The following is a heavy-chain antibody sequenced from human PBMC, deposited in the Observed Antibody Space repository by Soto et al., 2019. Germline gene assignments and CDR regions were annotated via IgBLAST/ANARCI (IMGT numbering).Heavy chain of an antibody. CDR3: AKDLPDPGYY. J-gene: IGHJ4*02. CDR1: GFTFSSYS. Sequence: PGGSLRLSCAASGFTFSSYSMNWVRQAPGKGLEWVSVISSRGGSTYYADSVKGRFTISRDNSKNTLYLQMNSLRAEDTAVYYCAKDLPDPGYYWGQGTLVTVSS. V-gene: IGHV3-23*01. CDR2: ISSRGGST.